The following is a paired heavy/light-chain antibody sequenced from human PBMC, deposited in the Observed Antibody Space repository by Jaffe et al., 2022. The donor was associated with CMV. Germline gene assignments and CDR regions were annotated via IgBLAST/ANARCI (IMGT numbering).Heavy chain of an antibody. CDR3: ARLQQRLTILGVVTGETNYYFDY. CDR2: IYTGDSYT. D-gene: IGHD3-3*01. V-gene: IGHV5-51*01. J-gene: IGHJ4*02. Sequence: QLEQSGAEVKKPGESLRISCQGSGYTFSNFWIAWVRQVPGKGLEWMGSIYTGDSYTTYSPSFEGHVTISADTSINTAYLQWSSLRASDTAMYFCARLQQRLTILGVVTGETNYYFDYWGQGTLVSVSS. CDR1: GYTFSNFW.
Light chain of an antibody. V-gene: IGKV3-20*01. Sequence: EIVLTQSPGILSLSPGETATLSCGASQSFGNNYLAWYQQKPGQAPRLLIYGASTRATGVPDRFRGTGSGTDFTLTIDKLQSEDCAVYFCQLFDGSPRALTFGGGTKVEIK. CDR1: QSFGNNY. CDR3: QLFDGSPRALT. CDR2: GAS. J-gene: IGKJ4*01.